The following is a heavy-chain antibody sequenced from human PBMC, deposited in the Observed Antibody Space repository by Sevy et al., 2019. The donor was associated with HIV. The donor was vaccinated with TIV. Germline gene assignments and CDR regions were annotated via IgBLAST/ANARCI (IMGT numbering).Heavy chain of an antibody. CDR2: IYYSGSN. Sequence: SETLSLTCTVSGGSISSSSYYWGWIRQPPGKGLEWIGSIYYSGSNYYNPSLKSRVTISVDTSKNQFSLKLSSVTAADTAVYYCARVSGKAAGTFELDYWGQGTLVTVSS. CDR3: ARVSGKAAGTFELDY. J-gene: IGHJ4*02. CDR1: GGSISSSSYY. V-gene: IGHV4-39*01. D-gene: IGHD6-13*01.